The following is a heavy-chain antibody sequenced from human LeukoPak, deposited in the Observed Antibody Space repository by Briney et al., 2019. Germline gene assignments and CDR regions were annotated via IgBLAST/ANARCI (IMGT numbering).Heavy chain of an antibody. V-gene: IGHV3-48*02. J-gene: IGHJ4*02. CDR3: ARGRSGYYFDY. D-gene: IGHD3-22*01. Sequence: PGGSLRLSCAASGFTFSSVSMNWVRQAPGKGLEWVSYISSTSTSTYYADSAKGRFTISRDNAQNSLYLQMNSLGDDDTAVYYCARGRSGYYFDYWGQGTLVTVSS. CDR1: GFTFSSVS. CDR2: ISSTSTST.